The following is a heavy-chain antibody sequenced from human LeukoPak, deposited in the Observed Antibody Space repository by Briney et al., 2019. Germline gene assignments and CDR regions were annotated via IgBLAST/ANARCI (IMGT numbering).Heavy chain of an antibody. CDR2: ISGGNT. CDR3: AKAAPGSGYYLFDY. J-gene: IGHJ4*02. V-gene: IGHV3-23*01. Sequence: GASLRLSCAASGFTFSSCAMSWVRQAPGKGLEWVSAISGGNTYYADSVKGRFTISRDNSKNTLYLQMNSLRAEDTAVYYCAKAAPGSGYYLFDYWGQGTLVTVSS. CDR1: GFTFSSCA. D-gene: IGHD3-22*01.